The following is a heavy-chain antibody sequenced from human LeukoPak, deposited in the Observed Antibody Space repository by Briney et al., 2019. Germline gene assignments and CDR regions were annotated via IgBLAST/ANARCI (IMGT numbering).Heavy chain of an antibody. CDR3: APRGDIEQSYGYGKSFDP. CDR2: INHSGST. Sequence: SETLSLTRAVYGGSFSGYYWSWIRQPPGKGLEWIGEINHSGSTNYNASLKSRVTISVDTSKNQFSLRLSSVTAADTAVYYCAPRGDIEQSYGYGKSFDPWGQGTRVTVSS. CDR1: GGSFSGYY. V-gene: IGHV4-34*01. J-gene: IGHJ5*02. D-gene: IGHD5-18*01.